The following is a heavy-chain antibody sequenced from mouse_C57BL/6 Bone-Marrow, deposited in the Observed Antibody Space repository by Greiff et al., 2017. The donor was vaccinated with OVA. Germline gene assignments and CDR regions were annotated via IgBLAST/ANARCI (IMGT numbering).Heavy chain of an antibody. CDR1: GYTFTNYW. Sequence: VQLQQPGAELVRPGSSVKLSCKASGYTFTNYWMHWVKQRPGQGLEWIGVIAPSDSYINYNQKFKGRATLTVDTSSSTAYMHLSSLTSEDSAVYSYAHDGNRLYLHYWGQGTTLTVSS. CDR2: IAPSDSYI. V-gene: IGHV1-59*01. CDR3: AHDGNRLYLHY. D-gene: IGHD1-1*01. J-gene: IGHJ2*01.